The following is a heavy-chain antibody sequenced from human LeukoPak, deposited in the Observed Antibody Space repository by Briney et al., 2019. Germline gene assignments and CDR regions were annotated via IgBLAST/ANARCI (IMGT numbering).Heavy chain of an antibody. V-gene: IGHV1-46*01. CDR1: GYTLTSYY. D-gene: IGHD3-3*01. CDR2: INPSGGST. Sequence: ASVKVSCKASGYTLTSYYMHWVRQAPGQGLEWMGIINPSGGSTSYAQKFQGRVTMTRDTSTSTVYMELSSLRSEDTAVYYCARAEDDFWSGYNYYFDYWGQGTLVTVSS. CDR3: ARAEDDFWSGYNYYFDY. J-gene: IGHJ4*02.